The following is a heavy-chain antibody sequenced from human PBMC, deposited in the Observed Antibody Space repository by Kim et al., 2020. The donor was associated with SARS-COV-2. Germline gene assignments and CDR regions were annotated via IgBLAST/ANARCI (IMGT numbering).Heavy chain of an antibody. CDR2: INEGGHEA. V-gene: IGHV3-7*03. Sequence: GGSLRLSCAASGFTFSSYWMSWVRQAPGKGLEWVANINEGGHEAYYVDSLEGLFTISRDNAKNSLYLQMNSLRAEDTAVYFCAKAGGVGTTDYWGRGTLV. CDR3: AKAGGVGTTDY. D-gene: IGHD1-1*01. CDR1: GFTFSSYW. J-gene: IGHJ4*02.